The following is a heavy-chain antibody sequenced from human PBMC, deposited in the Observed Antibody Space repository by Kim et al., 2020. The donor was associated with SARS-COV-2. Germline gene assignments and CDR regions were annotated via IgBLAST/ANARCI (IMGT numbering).Heavy chain of an antibody. CDR2: ISSSGSTI. V-gene: IGHV3-11*01. J-gene: IGHJ6*02. Sequence: GGSLRLSCAASGFTFSDYYMSWIRQAPGKGLEWVSYISSSGSTIYYADSVKGRFTISRDNAKNSLYLQMNSLRAEDTAVYYCARDGRTHYYGGNFPTYYYYGMDVWGQGTTVTVSS. CDR3: ARDGRTHYYGGNFPTYYYYGMDV. D-gene: IGHD4-17*01. CDR1: GFTFSDYY.